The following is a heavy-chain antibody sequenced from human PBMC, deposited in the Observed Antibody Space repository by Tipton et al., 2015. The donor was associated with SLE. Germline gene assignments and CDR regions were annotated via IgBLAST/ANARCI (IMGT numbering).Heavy chain of an antibody. CDR1: DPSFSSSTYY. CDR3: ARAEGYCGSKTNCYERRWIDP. J-gene: IGHJ5*02. D-gene: IGHD2-2*01. V-gene: IGHV4-61*09. Sequence: TLSLTCTVSDPSFSSSTYYWSWIRQPAGKGLEWIGHVYTSGRTKYNPSLKSRVTISIDTSTNQFSLKLSSVTAADRAVYYCARAEGYCGSKTNCYERRWIDPWGQGTLVTVSS. CDR2: VYTSGRT.